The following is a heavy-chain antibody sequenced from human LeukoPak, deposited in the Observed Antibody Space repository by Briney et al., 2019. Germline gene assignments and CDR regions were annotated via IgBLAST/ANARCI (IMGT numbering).Heavy chain of an antibody. Sequence: GGSLRLSCAASGFTFSSYGMHWVRQAPGKGLEWVSVIYRGGSTYYADSVKGRFTFSRDNSKNTLYLQMNSLRAEDTAVYYCASSIFSGYYDILTGYFGSRDLPDAFDIWGQGTMVTVSP. V-gene: IGHV3-53*01. D-gene: IGHD3-9*01. CDR3: ASSIFSGYYDILTGYFGSRDLPDAFDI. J-gene: IGHJ3*02. CDR2: IYRGGST. CDR1: GFTFSSYG.